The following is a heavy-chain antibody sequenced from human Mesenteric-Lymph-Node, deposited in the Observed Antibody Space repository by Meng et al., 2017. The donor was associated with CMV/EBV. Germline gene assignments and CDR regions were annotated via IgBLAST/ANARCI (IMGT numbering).Heavy chain of an antibody. J-gene: IGHJ6*02. CDR2: IRYDGSNK. Sequence: GESLKISCAASGFTFSSYGMHWVRQAPGKGLEWVAFIRYDGSNKYYADSVKGRFTISRDNSKNTLYLQMNSLRAEDTAVYYCAKVDIEGQLADYYYGMDVWGQGTTVTVSS. D-gene: IGHD2-2*03. CDR3: AKVDIEGQLADYYYGMDV. CDR1: GFTFSSYG. V-gene: IGHV3-30*02.